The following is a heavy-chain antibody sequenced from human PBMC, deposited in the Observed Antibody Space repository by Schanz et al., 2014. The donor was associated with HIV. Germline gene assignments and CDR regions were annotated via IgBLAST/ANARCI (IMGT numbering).Heavy chain of an antibody. CDR1: GFPFCSYA. Sequence: EVRLLESGGDLVQPGGSLRLSCAASGFPFCSYAMSWVRQAPGKALEWVSAISGSGDNTYYADSVKGRFTMSRDNSKNTLNLQMHSLRVEDTAVYYCAKDLGAGGGSCFDSWGQGTLVTVST. V-gene: IGHV3-23*01. J-gene: IGHJ4*02. CDR3: AKDLGAGGGSCFDS. CDR2: ISGSGDNT. D-gene: IGHD2-15*01.